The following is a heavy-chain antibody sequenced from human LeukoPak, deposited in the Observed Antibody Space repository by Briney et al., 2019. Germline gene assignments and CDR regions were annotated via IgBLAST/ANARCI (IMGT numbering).Heavy chain of an antibody. CDR3: ARDRGIAAADG. V-gene: IGHV3-21*01. D-gene: IGHD6-13*01. CDR1: GFTFSSYS. J-gene: IGHJ4*02. CDR2: ISSSSSYI. Sequence: GGSLRLSCAASGFTFSSYSMNWVRQAPGKGLEWVSSISSSSSYIYYADSVKGRFTISRDNAKNSLYLQMNSLRAEDTAVYYCARDRGIAAADGWGQGTLVTVSS.